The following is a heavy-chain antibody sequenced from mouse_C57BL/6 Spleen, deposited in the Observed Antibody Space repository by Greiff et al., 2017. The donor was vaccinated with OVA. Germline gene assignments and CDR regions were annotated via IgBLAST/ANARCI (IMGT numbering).Heavy chain of an antibody. V-gene: IGHV2-5*01. CDR3: ARWGYGRDYFDY. D-gene: IGHD2-2*01. CDR2: IWRGGST. J-gene: IGHJ2*01. Sequence: QVQLKESGPGLVQPSQSLSITCTVSGFSLTSYGVHWVRQSPGQGLEWLGVIWRGGSTDYNAAFMSRLSIPKDKSKSQVFFKMNSLQADDTAIYYCARWGYGRDYFDYWGQGTTLTVSS. CDR1: GFSLTSYG.